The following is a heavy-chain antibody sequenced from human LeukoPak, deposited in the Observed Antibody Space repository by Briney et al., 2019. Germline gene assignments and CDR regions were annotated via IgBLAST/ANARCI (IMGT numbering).Heavy chain of an antibody. Sequence: ASVKVSCKTSGFTFTNYAIHWVRQAPGQSLEWMGWINAGNGNTKYSQKFQGRVTITRDTSANTAYMELSSLRSEDTAVYYCARDRGPNWNFYAFDIWGQGTMVTVSS. J-gene: IGHJ3*02. CDR2: INAGNGNT. CDR1: GFTFTNYA. D-gene: IGHD1-7*01. CDR3: ARDRGPNWNFYAFDI. V-gene: IGHV1-3*01.